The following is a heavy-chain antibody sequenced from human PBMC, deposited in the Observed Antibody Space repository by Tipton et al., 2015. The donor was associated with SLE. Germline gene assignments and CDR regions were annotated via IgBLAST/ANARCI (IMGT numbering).Heavy chain of an antibody. CDR1: GGSISSDY. D-gene: IGHD1-1*01. V-gene: IGHV4-59*01. Sequence: TLSLTCSVSGGSISSDYWSWIRQPPGKGLEWIGYIFRSGGPDYNPSLKSRVSLSMDTSKNQFSLRVSSVTAADTAVYYCAGYDGRALEIWGQGTMVTVSS. CDR3: AGYDGRALEI. CDR2: IFRSGGP. J-gene: IGHJ3*02.